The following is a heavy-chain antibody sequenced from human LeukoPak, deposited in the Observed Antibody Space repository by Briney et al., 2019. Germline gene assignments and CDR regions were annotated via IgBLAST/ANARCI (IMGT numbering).Heavy chain of an antibody. CDR3: ARYCGAASCYSGFDY. J-gene: IGHJ4*02. CDR2: ISGSGSGT. Sequence: PGGSLRLSCAASGFTFSSYAMSWVRQAPGKGLEWVSGISGSGSGTYYADSVKGRFTISRDNSRNTLYLQINSLRAEDTALYYCARYCGAASCYSGFDYWGQGALVTVAS. V-gene: IGHV3-23*01. D-gene: IGHD2-15*01. CDR1: GFTFSSYA.